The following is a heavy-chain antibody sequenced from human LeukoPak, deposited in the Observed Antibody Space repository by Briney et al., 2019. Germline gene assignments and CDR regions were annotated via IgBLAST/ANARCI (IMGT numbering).Heavy chain of an antibody. CDR3: ARGYYDILTGYYV. D-gene: IGHD3-9*01. CDR2: IYYSGST. V-gene: IGHV4-59*01. J-gene: IGHJ4*02. CDR1: GGSISSYY. Sequence: SETLSLTCTVSGGSISSYYWSWIRQPPGKGLEWIGYIYYSGSTNYNPSHKSRVTISVDTSKNQFSLKLSSVTAADTAVYYCARGYYDILTGYYVRGQGTLVTVSS.